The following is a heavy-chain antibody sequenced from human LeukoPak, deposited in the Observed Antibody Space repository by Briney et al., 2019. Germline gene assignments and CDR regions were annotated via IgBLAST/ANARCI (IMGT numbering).Heavy chain of an antibody. J-gene: IGHJ4*02. D-gene: IGHD5-24*01. CDR1: GFTFTNYW. CDR2: IKVDGSRE. CDR3: ARDGIDGYIDY. V-gene: IGHV3-7*01. Sequence: GGSLRLSCAASGFTFTNYWLSWFRQAPGKGLEWVANIKVDGSREYYVDSVKGRFTISRDNAKNSLYLQMDSLRAEDTAVYYCARDGIDGYIDYWGQGTRVTVSS.